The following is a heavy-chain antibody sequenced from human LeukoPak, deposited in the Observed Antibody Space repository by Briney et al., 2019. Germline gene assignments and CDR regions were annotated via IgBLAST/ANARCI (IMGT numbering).Heavy chain of an antibody. J-gene: IGHJ4*02. V-gene: IGHV1-3*01. D-gene: IGHD6-13*01. CDR3: ARDPIGSRWPYYFDY. CDR1: GYTFTSYG. CDR2: INAGNGNT. Sequence: ASVKVSCKASGYTFTSYGISWARQAPGQRLEWMGWINAGNGNTKYSQKFQARVTITRNTSASTAYMELSSLRSEDTAVYYCARDPIGSRWPYYFDYWGQGTLVTVSS.